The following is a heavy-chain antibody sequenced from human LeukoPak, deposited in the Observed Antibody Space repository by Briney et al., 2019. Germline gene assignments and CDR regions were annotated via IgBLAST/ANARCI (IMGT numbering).Heavy chain of an antibody. CDR3: ARGGSSSSYYNNYGMDV. D-gene: IGHD6-13*01. CDR2: MNPKRVNT. Sequence: ASVKVSCKASGYSLTSFDINWVRQGSGQGLEGMGWMNPKRVNTGYAPRFQGRLTITRHTSINTAFMELSSLRPDDTAIYYCARGGSSSSYYNNYGMDVWGQGTTITVSS. CDR1: GYSLTSFD. J-gene: IGHJ6*02. V-gene: IGHV1-8*01.